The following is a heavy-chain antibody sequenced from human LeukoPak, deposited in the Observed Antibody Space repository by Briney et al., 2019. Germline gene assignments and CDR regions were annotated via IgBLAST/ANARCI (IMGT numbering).Heavy chain of an antibody. V-gene: IGHV3-30*02. CDR2: IRYDGSNK. Sequence: GGSLRLSCAASGFTFSSYGMHWVRQAPGKGLEWVAFIRYDGSNKYYVGSVKGRFTISRDNSKNTLYLQMNSLRAEDTAVYYCAKSTRDYYGSGSYYIFDYWGQGTLVTVSS. CDR1: GFTFSSYG. J-gene: IGHJ4*02. CDR3: AKSTRDYYGSGSYYIFDY. D-gene: IGHD3-10*01.